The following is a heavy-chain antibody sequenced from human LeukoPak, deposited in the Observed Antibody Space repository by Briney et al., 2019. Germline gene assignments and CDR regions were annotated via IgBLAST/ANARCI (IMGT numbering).Heavy chain of an antibody. CDR1: GFTFSNAW. Sequence: PGGSLRLSCAASGFTFSNAWMSWVRQAPGKGLEWVGRIKSKTDGGTTDYAAPVKGRFTISRDDSKNTLYLQMNSLKTEDTAVYYCTPRVLAVRDGMDVWGQGTTVTVSS. J-gene: IGHJ6*02. V-gene: IGHV3-15*01. CDR3: TPRVLAVRDGMDV. D-gene: IGHD3-3*02. CDR2: IKSKTDGGTT.